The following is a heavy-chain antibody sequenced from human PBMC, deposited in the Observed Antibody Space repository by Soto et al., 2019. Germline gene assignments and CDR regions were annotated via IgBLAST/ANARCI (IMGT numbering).Heavy chain of an antibody. CDR3: ARDALVHCSGGSCYSDYYYYGMDV. Sequence: SETLSLTCTVPGGSISSYYWSWIRKPAGKGLEWIGRIYTSGSTNYNPSLKSRVTMSVDTSKNQFSLKLSSVTAADTAVYYCARDALVHCSGGSCYSDYYYYGMDVWGQGTTVTVSS. J-gene: IGHJ6*02. CDR2: IYTSGST. D-gene: IGHD2-15*01. CDR1: GGSISSYY. V-gene: IGHV4-4*07.